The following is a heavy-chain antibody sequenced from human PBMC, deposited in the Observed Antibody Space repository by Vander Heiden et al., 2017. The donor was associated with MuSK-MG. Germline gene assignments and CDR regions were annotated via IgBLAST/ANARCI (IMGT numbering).Heavy chain of an antibody. D-gene: IGHD3-3*01. V-gene: IGHV3-30*04. Sequence: QVQLVESGGGVVQPGRSLRLSCAASGFTFSSYAMHWVRQAPGKGLEWVAVISYYGSNKYYADSVKGRFTISRDNSKNTLYLQMNSLRAEDTAVYYCAREPPSLEWLRYGFDYWGQGTLVTVSS. CDR2: ISYYGSNK. CDR1: GFTFSSYA. J-gene: IGHJ4*02. CDR3: AREPPSLEWLRYGFDY.